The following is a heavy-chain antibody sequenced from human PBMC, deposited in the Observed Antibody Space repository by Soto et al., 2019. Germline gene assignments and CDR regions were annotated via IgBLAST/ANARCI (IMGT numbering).Heavy chain of an antibody. V-gene: IGHV3-53*04. J-gene: IGHJ4*02. CDR1: GFTVSSNY. CDR3: ARDGGYGDY. CDR2: IYRGGST. D-gene: IGHD3-16*01. Sequence: EVQLVESGGGLVQPGGSLRLSCAASGFTVSSNYMNWVRHAPGKGLEWVSDIYRGGSTYYADSVKGRFTISRHNSKNPLDRQMNSLRADDTAVYYCARDGGYGDYWGQGTLVTASS.